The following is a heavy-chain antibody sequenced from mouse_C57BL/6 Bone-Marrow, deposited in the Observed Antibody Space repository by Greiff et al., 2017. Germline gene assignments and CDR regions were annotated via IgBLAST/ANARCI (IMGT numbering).Heavy chain of an antibody. CDR2: IDPENGDT. Sequence: VQLQQSGAELVRPGASVKLSCTASGFTITDDYMHWVKQRPEQGLEWIGWIDPENGDTEYASKFQGKATITADTSSNTAYLQLSSLTSEDTAVYYCTTYGVPTDYVDYWGQGTTLTVSS. J-gene: IGHJ2*01. CDR1: GFTITDDY. CDR3: TTYGVPTDYVDY. V-gene: IGHV14-4*01. D-gene: IGHD1-1*02.